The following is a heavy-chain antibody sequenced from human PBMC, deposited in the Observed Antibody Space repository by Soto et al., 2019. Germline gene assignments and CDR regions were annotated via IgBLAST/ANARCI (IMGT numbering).Heavy chain of an antibody. Sequence: LSETLSLTCTVSGGSISSYYWSWSLQPPWKGLEWIGYIYYSGSTNYNPSLKSRVTISVDTSKNQFSLKLSSVTAADTAVYYCARSWSAIAGRANWFVRWCQGTVVTVAS. V-gene: IGHV4-59*01. CDR3: ARSWSAIAGRANWFVR. D-gene: IGHD6-13*01. CDR1: GGSISSYY. J-gene: IGHJ5*02. CDR2: IYYSGST.